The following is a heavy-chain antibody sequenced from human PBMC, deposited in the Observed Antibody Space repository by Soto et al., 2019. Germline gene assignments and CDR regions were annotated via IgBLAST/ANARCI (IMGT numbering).Heavy chain of an antibody. Sequence: EVRLVESGGGLVQPGGSLRVSCAASGFSFSSYSMNWVRQAPGKGLEWISYITSRSDIIYYADSVKGLFTVSRDNAKNSLSLHMHSLRGEDTAVYYGARRGGGDVLVYDYWGQGTLVTVAS. CDR3: ARRGGGDVLVYDY. D-gene: IGHD2-21*02. CDR2: ITSRSDII. V-gene: IGHV3-48*01. J-gene: IGHJ4*02. CDR1: GFSFSSYS.